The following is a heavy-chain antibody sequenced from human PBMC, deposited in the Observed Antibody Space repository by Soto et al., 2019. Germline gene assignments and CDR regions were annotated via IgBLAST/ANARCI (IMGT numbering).Heavy chain of an antibody. Sequence: GGSLRLSCAASGFTFSSYGMHWVRQAPGKGLEWVAVISYDGSNKYYADSVKGRFTISRDNSKNTLYLQMNSLRAEDTAVYYCAKEAAARDFDYWGQGTLVTVSS. J-gene: IGHJ4*02. CDR2: ISYDGSNK. V-gene: IGHV3-30*18. CDR3: AKEAAARDFDY. D-gene: IGHD6-13*01. CDR1: GFTFSSYG.